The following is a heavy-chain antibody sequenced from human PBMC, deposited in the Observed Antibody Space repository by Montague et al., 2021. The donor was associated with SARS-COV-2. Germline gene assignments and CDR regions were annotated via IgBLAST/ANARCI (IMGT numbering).Heavy chain of an antibody. V-gene: IGHV4-59*08. CDR2: VLYNKGT. J-gene: IGHJ4*02. CDR1: GVSVTDYY. CDR3: VRHPHYDGLEGPPDF. D-gene: IGHD3-16*01. Sequence: SETLSLTCTVSGVSVTDYYWSWIRQPPGKGLEWVGDVLYNKGTNFNPSLKSRVAISVDTSKNQFSLRLTSVTAADTALYYCVRHPHYDGLEGPPDFWDQGTLVTVSS.